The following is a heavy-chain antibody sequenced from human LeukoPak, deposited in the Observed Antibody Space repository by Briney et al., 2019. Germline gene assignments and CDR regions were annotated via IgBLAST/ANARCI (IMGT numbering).Heavy chain of an antibody. J-gene: IGHJ3*02. CDR1: GFTFSSYS. CDR2: ITGSGDST. V-gene: IGHV3-23*01. CDR3: AKGSSPARSSVGTTSAFDI. D-gene: IGHD1-26*01. Sequence: RPGGSLRLSCAASGFTFSSYSMNWVSQAPGKGLEWVSAITGSGDSTYYADSVKGRFTISRDNSKNTLYMQMNSLRDEDTAVYYCAKGSSPARSSVGTTSAFDIWGQGTMVTVSS.